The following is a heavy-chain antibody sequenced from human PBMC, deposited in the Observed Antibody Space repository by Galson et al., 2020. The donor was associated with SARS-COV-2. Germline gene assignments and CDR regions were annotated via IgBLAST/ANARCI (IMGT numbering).Heavy chain of an antibody. J-gene: IGHJ4*02. CDR1: GFAFSDYA. Sequence: GSLRLSCSASGFAFSDYAMHWVRQAPGKGLQYVSALSSTGGTSFYADSVSGRFTMSRDNSKNIFYLQMTGLRVEDTAFYYCLAYSSSRHNYWGQGTLVTVSS. CDR3: LAYSSSRHNY. D-gene: IGHD6-6*01. V-gene: IGHV3-64D*09. CDR2: LSSTGGTS.